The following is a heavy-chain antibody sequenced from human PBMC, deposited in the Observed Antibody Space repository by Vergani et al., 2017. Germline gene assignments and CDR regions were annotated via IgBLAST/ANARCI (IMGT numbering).Heavy chain of an antibody. CDR1: GYSFTSYW. J-gene: IGHJ6*02. Sequence: EVQLVQSGAEVKKPGESLKISCKGSGYSFTSYWIGWVRQMPGKGLEWMGIIYPGDSDTRYSPSFQGQVTISADKSISTAYLQWSSLKASDTAMYYCARQRGWGLVVVAATPWYYYYGMDVWGQGTTVTVSS. CDR3: ARQRGWGLVVVAATPWYYYYGMDV. CDR2: IYPGDSDT. D-gene: IGHD2-15*01. V-gene: IGHV5-51*01.